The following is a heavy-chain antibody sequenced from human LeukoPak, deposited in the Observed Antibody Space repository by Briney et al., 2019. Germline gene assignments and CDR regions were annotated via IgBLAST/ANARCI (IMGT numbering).Heavy chain of an antibody. D-gene: IGHD5-12*01. Sequence: ETLSLTCAVSGGSISSSNWWSWVRQPPGKGLEWVSSIFPSGGEIHYADSVRGRFTISRDNSKSTLSLQMNSLRAEDTAIYYCATRDSGYDAWYFDLWGRGTLVTVSS. CDR2: IFPSGGEI. J-gene: IGHJ2*01. CDR1: GGSISSSN. V-gene: IGHV3-23*01. CDR3: ATRDSGYDAWYFDL.